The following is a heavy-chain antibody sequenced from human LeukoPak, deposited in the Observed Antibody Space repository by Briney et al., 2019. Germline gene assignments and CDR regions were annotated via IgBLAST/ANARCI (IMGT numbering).Heavy chain of an antibody. J-gene: IGHJ5*02. CDR3: ARGDYYDGGGRNWFDP. CDR1: GGSMSSYY. CDR2: IHTSWTT. Sequence: SETLSLTCTVSGGSMSSYYWSFIRQPAGKGLEWIGRIHTSWTTYYNPSLKSPVTMSVDTSRNQFSLRLTSVTAADTAVYYCARGDYYDGGGRNWFDPWGQGTLVTVSS. D-gene: IGHD3-16*01. V-gene: IGHV4-4*07.